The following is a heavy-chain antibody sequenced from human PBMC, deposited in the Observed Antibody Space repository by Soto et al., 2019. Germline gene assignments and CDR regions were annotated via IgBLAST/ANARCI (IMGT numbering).Heavy chain of an antibody. CDR2: IYYSGST. D-gene: IGHD3-22*01. J-gene: IGHJ4*02. Sequence: SETLSLTCTVSGGSISGGDDYWSWIRQPPGKGLEWIGYIYYSGSTYYNPSLKSRVTISVDTSKNQFSLKLSSVTAADTAVYYCARGRRGYDSKGLDYWGQGP. CDR1: GGSISGGDDY. CDR3: ARGRRGYDSKGLDY. V-gene: IGHV4-30-4*01.